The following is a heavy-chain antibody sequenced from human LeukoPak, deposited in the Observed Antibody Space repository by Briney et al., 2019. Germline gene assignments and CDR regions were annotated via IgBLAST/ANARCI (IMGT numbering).Heavy chain of an antibody. D-gene: IGHD3-9*01. CDR3: ARGRYDILTGYYNPKGWGAFDI. Sequence: GESLKISCKGSGYSFTNYWIAWVRQMPGKGLEWMGIIYPGDSNTRYSPAFQGQVTISADKSISTAYLQWSSLKASDTAMYYCARGRYDILTGYYNPKGWGAFDIWGQGTMVTVSS. CDR1: GYSFTNYW. J-gene: IGHJ3*02. V-gene: IGHV5-51*01. CDR2: IYPGDSNT.